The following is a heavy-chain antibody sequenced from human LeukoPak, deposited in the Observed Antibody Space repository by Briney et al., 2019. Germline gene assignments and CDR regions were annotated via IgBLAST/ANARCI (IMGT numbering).Heavy chain of an antibody. CDR3: ARASIVGATFYDY. D-gene: IGHD1-26*01. V-gene: IGHV4-34*01. CDR2: INHSGST. J-gene: IGHJ4*02. Sequence: PSETLSLTCAVYGGSFSGYYWSWIRQPPGKGLEWIGEINHSGSTNYNPSLKSRVTISVDTSKNQFSLKLSSVTAADTAVYYCARASIVGATFYDYWGQGTLVTVSS. CDR1: GGSFSGYY.